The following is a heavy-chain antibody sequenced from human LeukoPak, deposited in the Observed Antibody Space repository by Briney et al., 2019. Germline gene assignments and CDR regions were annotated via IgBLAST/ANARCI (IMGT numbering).Heavy chain of an antibody. CDR1: GGSISCYY. Sequence: SETLSLTCTVSGGSISCYYWSWIRQPPGKGLEYIGHIYYSVSTNYNPSLESRVTILVDPSKNQFSLRLSSVTAADTALYYCARRGYCSGGSCYSFDYWGQGTLVTVSS. V-gene: IGHV4-59*08. CDR3: ARRGYCSGGSCYSFDY. J-gene: IGHJ4*02. CDR2: IYYSVST. D-gene: IGHD2-15*01.